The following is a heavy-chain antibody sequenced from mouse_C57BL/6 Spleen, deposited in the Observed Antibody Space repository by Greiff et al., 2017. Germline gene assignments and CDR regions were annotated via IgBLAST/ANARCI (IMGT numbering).Heavy chain of an antibody. D-gene: IGHD2-1*01. CDR2: IYPGDGDT. Sequence: QVQLKESGAELVKPGASVKISCKASGYAFSSYWMNWVKQRPGKGLEWIGQIYPGDGDTNYNGKFKGKATLTADKSSSTAYMQLSSLTSEDSAVYFCARKGYGKMGDYFDYWGQGTTLTVSS. CDR3: ARKGYGKMGDYFDY. CDR1: GYAFSSYW. V-gene: IGHV1-80*01. J-gene: IGHJ2*01.